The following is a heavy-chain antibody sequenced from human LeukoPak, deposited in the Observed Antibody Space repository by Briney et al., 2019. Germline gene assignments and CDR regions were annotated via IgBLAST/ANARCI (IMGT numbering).Heavy chain of an antibody. CDR1: GYTFTDYD. Sequence: GSVKVSCKASGYTFTDYDMHWVRQAPGQGLEWMGGLNPNSGSTDYAETVKGRFTITRDTAINTAYLELNRLRADDTAVYYFASFCGGDMGYNWFDRWGQGTLVTVSS. J-gene: IGHJ5*02. CDR3: ASFCGGDMGYNWFDR. V-gene: IGHV1-2*02. CDR2: LNPNSGST. D-gene: IGHD2-21*02.